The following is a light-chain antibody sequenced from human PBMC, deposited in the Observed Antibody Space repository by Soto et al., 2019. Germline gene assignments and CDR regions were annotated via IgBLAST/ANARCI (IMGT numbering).Light chain of an antibody. J-gene: IGLJ3*02. CDR1: SSNIGSNT. V-gene: IGLV1-44*01. Sequence: QSVLTQPPSASATPGQRVTISCSGSSSNIGSNTVNWYQQLPGTAPKLLMYKSNQRPSGVPDRFSGSKSGTSASLAFSGLQSEDEADYYCAAWDDSLNGRVFGGGTKLTVL. CDR2: KSN. CDR3: AAWDDSLNGRV.